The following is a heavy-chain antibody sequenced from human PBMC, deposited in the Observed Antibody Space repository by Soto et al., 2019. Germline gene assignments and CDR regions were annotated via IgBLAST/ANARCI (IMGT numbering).Heavy chain of an antibody. Sequence: GGSLRLSCAASGFTFSSYSMNWVRQAPGKGMEWVSYISSSSSTIYYADSVKGRFTISRDNDKNSLYLQMNSLRAEDTAVYYCARGPKGYSSSWYYYYYGMDVWGQGTTVTVSS. CDR3: ARGPKGYSSSWYYYYYGMDV. D-gene: IGHD6-13*01. CDR2: ISSSSSTI. V-gene: IGHV3-48*04. J-gene: IGHJ6*02. CDR1: GFTFSSYS.